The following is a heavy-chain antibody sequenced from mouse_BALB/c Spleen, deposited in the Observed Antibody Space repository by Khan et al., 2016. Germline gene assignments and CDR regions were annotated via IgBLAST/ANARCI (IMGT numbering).Heavy chain of an antibody. J-gene: IGHJ2*01. V-gene: IGHV1-80*01. CDR3: ARSGYGYDY. D-gene: IGHD2-2*01. Sequence: QVQLKQSGAELVRPGSSVKISCKASGYAFSIYWMNWVKQRPGQGLEWIGQIYPGDGDTDYNGKFKDKATLTADKSSSTAYMQLSSLTSEDYAVSFCARSGYGYDYWGQGTTLTVSS. CDR1: GYAFSIYW. CDR2: IYPGDGDT.